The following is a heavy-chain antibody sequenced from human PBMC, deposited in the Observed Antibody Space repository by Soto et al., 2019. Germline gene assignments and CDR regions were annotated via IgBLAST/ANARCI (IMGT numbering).Heavy chain of an antibody. D-gene: IGHD6-13*01. CDR2: INPSGGST. Sequence: ASVKVSCKASGYTFTSYYMHWVRQAPGQGLEWMGIINPSGGSTSYAQKFQGRVTMTRDTSTSTVYMELSSLRSEDTAVYYCARSYSSSWYTGGTGGLFGNFDYWGQGTLVTVSS. CDR1: GYTFTSYY. V-gene: IGHV1-46*03. CDR3: ARSYSSSWYTGGTGGLFGNFDY. J-gene: IGHJ4*02.